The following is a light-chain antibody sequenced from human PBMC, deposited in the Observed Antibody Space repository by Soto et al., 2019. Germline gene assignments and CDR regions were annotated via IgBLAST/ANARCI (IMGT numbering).Light chain of an antibody. CDR1: NSNIGNSY. CDR2: ENA. J-gene: IGLJ1*01. V-gene: IGLV1-51*02. CDR3: GTWDSGLSGFV. Sequence: QSVLTKPPSVSAAPGQKVTISCSGSNSNIGNSYVYWYQQFPGAAPKLLMYENAKRASGIPDRFSGSKSGAAATLAITGIQTGDEADYYCGTWDSGLSGFVFGTGTKLTVL.